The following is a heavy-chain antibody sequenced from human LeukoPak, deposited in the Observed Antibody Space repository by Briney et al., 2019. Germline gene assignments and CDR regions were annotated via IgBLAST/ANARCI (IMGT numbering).Heavy chain of an antibody. V-gene: IGHV4-4*07. CDR2: ISTSGST. CDR1: GGSISSYY. Sequence: SETLSLTCTVSGGSISSYYWNWIRQPAGRGLEWIGRISTSGSTNYNPSLKSRVTMSIDTSTNQFSLKLSSVTAADTAVYYCARDGRFAAYEPDYWGQGTLVTVSS. J-gene: IGHJ4*02. CDR3: ARDGRFAAYEPDY. D-gene: IGHD1-26*01.